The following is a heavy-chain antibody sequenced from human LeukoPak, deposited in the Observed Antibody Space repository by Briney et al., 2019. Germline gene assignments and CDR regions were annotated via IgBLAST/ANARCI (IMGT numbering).Heavy chain of an antibody. Sequence: PSETLSLTCTVSGGAISISSYFWSWIRQPPGKGLEWIGEINHSGSTNYNPSLKSRVTISVDTSKNQFSLKLSSVTAADTAVYYCARYLDYGGNSRVFQHWGQGTLVTVSS. D-gene: IGHD4-23*01. J-gene: IGHJ1*01. CDR2: INHSGST. CDR1: GGAISISSYF. CDR3: ARYLDYGGNSRVFQH. V-gene: IGHV4-39*07.